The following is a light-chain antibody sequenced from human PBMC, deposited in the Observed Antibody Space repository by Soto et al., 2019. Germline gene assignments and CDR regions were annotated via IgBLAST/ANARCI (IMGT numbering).Light chain of an antibody. Sequence: DIQMTQSPSSLSSSVGDRVTITCRASQGISNYLAWYQQKQGKVPRLLIYAASTLQSGVPSRFSGSGSGTDFTLTISSLQPEDVATYYCQKYNSALIFTFGPGTKVDLK. V-gene: IGKV1-27*01. CDR2: AAS. CDR1: QGISNY. CDR3: QKYNSALIFT. J-gene: IGKJ3*01.